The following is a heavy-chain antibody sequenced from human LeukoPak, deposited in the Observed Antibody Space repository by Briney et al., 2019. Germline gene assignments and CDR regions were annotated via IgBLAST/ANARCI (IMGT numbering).Heavy chain of an antibody. D-gene: IGHD3-22*01. J-gene: IGHJ4*02. CDR3: AKDGGHGWAVTYYYDSSGYYYDY. V-gene: IGHV3-30-3*01. Sequence: PGGSLRLSCAASGFTFSRYAMHWVRQAPGRGLEWVAVISRDGITKDFADSVKGRFTISRDNSKNTLYLQMNSLRAEDTAVYYCAKDGGHGWAVTYYYDSSGYYYDYWGQGTLVTVSS. CDR2: ISRDGITK. CDR1: GFTFSRYA.